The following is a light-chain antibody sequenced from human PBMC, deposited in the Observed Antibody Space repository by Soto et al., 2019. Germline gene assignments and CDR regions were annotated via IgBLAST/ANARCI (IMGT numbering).Light chain of an antibody. CDR3: QQSYSSSPIT. Sequence: DIQLTQSPSSLCASVGDRVTMTCRASASLSTFLNWYQHKSGKAPNRQTSAPSRLQSGVPPRFSGSGSGTDCTLTINSLPPEDFASDYCQQSYSSSPITFGPGTRLEIK. CDR2: APS. CDR1: ASLSTF. V-gene: IGKV1-39*01. J-gene: IGKJ5*01.